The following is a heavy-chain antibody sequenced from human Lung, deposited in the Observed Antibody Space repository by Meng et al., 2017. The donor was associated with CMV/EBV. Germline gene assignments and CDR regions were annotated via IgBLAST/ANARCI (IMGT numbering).Heavy chain of an antibody. CDR3: AKDLAKTRRGTRYVLDWFDP. J-gene: IGHJ5*02. D-gene: IGHD1-7*01. CDR2: ITGSGDST. CDR1: GFTFSDFA. Sequence: GEXXKISCVASGFTFSDFAMTWVRQAPGKGLEWVSTITGSGDSTYLADSVKGRFTISRVNSKNTLYLQMSSLRDDDTAIYYCAKDLAKTRRGTRYVLDWFDPWXQGTLVTVSS. V-gene: IGHV3-23*01.